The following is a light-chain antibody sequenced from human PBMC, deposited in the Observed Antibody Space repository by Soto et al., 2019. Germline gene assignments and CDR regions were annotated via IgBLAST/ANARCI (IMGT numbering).Light chain of an antibody. Sequence: QSVLTQPPSVSGAPGQRVTISCTGSSSNIVAGYDVHWYQQLPGTAPKLLIYANNNRPSGVPDRFSGSKSGTSASLAITGLQAEDEADYYCPSYDNSLSGYVFGTGTKLTVL. CDR3: PSYDNSLSGYV. J-gene: IGLJ1*01. CDR1: SSNIVAGYD. V-gene: IGLV1-40*01. CDR2: ANN.